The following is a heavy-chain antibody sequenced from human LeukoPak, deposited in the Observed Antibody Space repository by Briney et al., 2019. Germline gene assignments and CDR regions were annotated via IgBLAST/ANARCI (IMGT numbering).Heavy chain of an antibody. J-gene: IGHJ6*03. D-gene: IGHD3-22*01. Sequence: SETLSLTCTVSGYSISSGYYWGWIRQPPGKGLEWIGSIYHSGSTYYNPSLKSRVTISVDTSKNQFSLNLSSVTAADTAVYYCARDKRHYYDSTGHNYMDVWGKGTTVTVSS. CDR3: ARDKRHYYDSTGHNYMDV. V-gene: IGHV4-38-2*02. CDR1: GYSISSGYY. CDR2: IYHSGST.